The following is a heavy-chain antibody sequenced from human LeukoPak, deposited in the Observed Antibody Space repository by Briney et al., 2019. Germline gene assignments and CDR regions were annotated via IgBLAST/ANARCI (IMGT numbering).Heavy chain of an antibody. Sequence: GGSLRLSCAASGFTFSSYSMNWVRQAPGKGLEWVSYISSSSSTIYYADSVKGRFTISRDNAKNSLYLQMNSLRAEDTAVYYCAREIVQQELDYWGQGTLVTVSS. CDR3: AREIVQQELDY. V-gene: IGHV3-48*01. CDR2: ISSSSSTI. D-gene: IGHD1-1*01. CDR1: GFTFSSYS. J-gene: IGHJ4*02.